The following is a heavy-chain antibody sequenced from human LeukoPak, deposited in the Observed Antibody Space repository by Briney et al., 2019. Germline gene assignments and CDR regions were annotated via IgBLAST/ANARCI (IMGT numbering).Heavy chain of an antibody. J-gene: IGHJ4*02. CDR1: GFTFSSYG. CDR2: ISGSGGST. V-gene: IGHV3-23*01. Sequence: QAGGSLRLSCAASGFTFSSYGMSWVRQAPGKGLEWISAISGSGGSTYYADSVKGRFTISRDNSKNTLYLQMNSLRAEDTAVYYCAKDRSTTPTFFDYWGQGTLVTVSS. D-gene: IGHD2-2*01. CDR3: AKDRSTTPTFFDY.